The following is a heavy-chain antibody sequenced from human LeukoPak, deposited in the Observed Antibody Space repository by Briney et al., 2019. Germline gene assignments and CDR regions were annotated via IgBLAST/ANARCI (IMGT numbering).Heavy chain of an antibody. Sequence: SETLSLTSAVHGGSFSGYYWSWICQPPGKGLEWIGEINDSGSTNYNPHLKSRVTISVDTSKNKFSRKLSSVTAADTAVYYCARVRWRHYVDYWGQGTLVTVSS. D-gene: IGHD4-23*01. CDR2: INDSGST. CDR3: ARVRWRHYVDY. J-gene: IGHJ4*02. CDR1: GGSFSGYY. V-gene: IGHV4-34*01.